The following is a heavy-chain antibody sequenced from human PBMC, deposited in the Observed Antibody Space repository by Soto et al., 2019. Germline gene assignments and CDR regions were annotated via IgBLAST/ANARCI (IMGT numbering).Heavy chain of an antibody. CDR2: ISYDGSHK. V-gene: IGHV3-30*18. CDR3: AKDGAPRYCGRSSCRPAGAY. Sequence: QVQLVESGGGVVQPGRYLRLSCAGSGFTFSNYGLHWVRQAPGKGLEWVAVISYDGSHKYYADSVKGRFTISRDNSNNMLYLQMDSLRAEDTAVYYCAKDGAPRYCGRSSCRPAGAYWGQGTLVTVSS. CDR1: GFTFSNYG. J-gene: IGHJ4*02. D-gene: IGHD2-15*01.